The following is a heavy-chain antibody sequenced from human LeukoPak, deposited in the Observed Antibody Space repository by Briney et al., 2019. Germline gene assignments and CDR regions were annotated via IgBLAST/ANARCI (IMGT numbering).Heavy chain of an antibody. V-gene: IGHV3-30*02. CDR3: AKECGYSYGTTLSGEYYFDY. CDR1: GFTFSSYA. D-gene: IGHD5-18*01. CDR2: IRYDGSNK. J-gene: IGHJ4*02. Sequence: GGSLRLSCAASGFTFSSYAMSWVRQAPGKGLEWVAFIRYDGSNKYYADSVKGRFTISRDNSKNTLYLQMNSLRAEDTAVYYCAKECGYSYGTTLSGEYYFDYWGQGTLVTVSS.